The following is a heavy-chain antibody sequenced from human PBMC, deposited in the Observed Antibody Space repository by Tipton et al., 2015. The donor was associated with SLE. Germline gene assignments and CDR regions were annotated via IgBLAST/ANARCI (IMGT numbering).Heavy chain of an antibody. J-gene: IGHJ4*02. Sequence: GLVKPSETLSLSCTVSGGSISSSSYYWSWIRQPPGKGLEWIGNIYFRGTTQYSPSLRRRITISMDTKKNQFSLSPTSVTAADTARYFGAEGYSSAPVLGSWGPGTLVTVSP. CDR1: GGSISSSSYY. D-gene: IGHD5-18*01. V-gene: IGHV4-61*05. CDR3: AEGYSSAPVLGS. CDR2: IYFRGTT.